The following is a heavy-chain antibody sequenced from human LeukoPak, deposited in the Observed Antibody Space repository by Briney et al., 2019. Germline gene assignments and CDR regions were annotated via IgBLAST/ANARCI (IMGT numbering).Heavy chain of an antibody. CDR3: AKWNRMTTVVKGWFDP. CDR2: IWYDGSNK. V-gene: IGHV3-33*06. J-gene: IGHJ5*02. Sequence: GRSLRLSCAASGFTFSSYGMHWVRQAPGKGLEWVAVIWYDGSNKYYADSVKGRFTISRDNSKNTLYLQMNSLRAEDTAVYYCAKWNRMTTVVKGWFDPWGQGTLVTVSS. D-gene: IGHD4-23*01. CDR1: GFTFSSYG.